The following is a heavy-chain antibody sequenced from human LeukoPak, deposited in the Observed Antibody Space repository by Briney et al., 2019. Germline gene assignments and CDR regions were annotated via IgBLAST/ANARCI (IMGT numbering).Heavy chain of an antibody. D-gene: IGHD3-10*01. CDR1: GGSISSGDYY. CDR3: ASYGSGSYRFDP. V-gene: IGHV4-30-4*01. J-gene: IGHJ5*02. CDR2: IYYSGST. Sequence: SETLSLTCTVSGGSISSGDYYWSWIRQPPGKGLEWIGYIYYSGSTYYNPSLKSRVTISVDTSKNQFSLKLSSVTAADTAVYYCASYGSGSYRFDPWGQGTLVTVSS.